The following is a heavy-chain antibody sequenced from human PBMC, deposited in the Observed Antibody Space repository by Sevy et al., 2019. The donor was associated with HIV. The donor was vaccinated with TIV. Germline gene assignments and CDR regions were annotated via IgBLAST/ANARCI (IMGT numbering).Heavy chain of an antibody. D-gene: IGHD3-10*01. CDR1: GFTFSSYA. CDR3: ARDGSGMTPKYFQH. J-gene: IGHJ1*01. Sequence: GGSLRLSCAASGFTFSSYAMHWVRQAPGKGLEWVAVISYDGSNKYYADSVKGRFTISRDNSKNTLYLQMNSLRAEDTAVYYCARDGSGMTPKYFQHWGQGTLVTISS. V-gene: IGHV3-30-3*01. CDR2: ISYDGSNK.